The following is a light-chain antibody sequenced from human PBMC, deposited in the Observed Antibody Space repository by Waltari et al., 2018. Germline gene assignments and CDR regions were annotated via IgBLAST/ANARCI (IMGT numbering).Light chain of an antibody. V-gene: IGLV1-47*01. J-gene: IGLJ3*02. CDR2: RND. CDR1: RSNLGSNY. CDR3: ATWDDNLSHWV. Sequence: QSVLTQPPSASGTPGQGVTISCSGSRSNLGSNYVYWYQQLPGTAPKLLIYRNDQRPAGVPARCSGSKSCTSASLDISGLRSEDEADYHCATWDDNLSHWVFGGGTKMTVL.